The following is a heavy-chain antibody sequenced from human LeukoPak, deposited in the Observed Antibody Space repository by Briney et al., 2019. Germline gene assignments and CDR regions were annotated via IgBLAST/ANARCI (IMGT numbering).Heavy chain of an antibody. J-gene: IGHJ2*01. CDR1: GFNFSSYW. V-gene: IGHV3-7*01. CDR3: ARGYWYFDL. Sequence: GGSLRLSCAASGFNFSSYWMIWVRQAPGKGLEWVANIKQDGSEKYYVDSVKGRFTISRDNAKNSLYVQMNSLRAEDTAVYYCARGYWYFDLWGRGTLVTVSS. CDR2: IKQDGSEK.